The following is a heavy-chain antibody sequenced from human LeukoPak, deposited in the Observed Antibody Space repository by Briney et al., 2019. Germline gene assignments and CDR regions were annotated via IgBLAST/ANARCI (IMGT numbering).Heavy chain of an antibody. Sequence: PGGSLRLSCAASGFTFSSYTMNWVRQAPGKGLEWVATINQDVSEKYYVDSVKGRFIISRDNARNSLYLQMNSLRAEDTAVYYCVRCRYSSYPYMDVWGKGTTVTVSS. CDR2: INQDVSEK. V-gene: IGHV3-7*01. J-gene: IGHJ6*03. CDR1: GFTFSSYT. CDR3: VRCRYSSYPYMDV.